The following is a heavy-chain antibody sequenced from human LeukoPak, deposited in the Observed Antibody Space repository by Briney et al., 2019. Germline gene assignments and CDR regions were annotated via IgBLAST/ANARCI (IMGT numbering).Heavy chain of an antibody. V-gene: IGHV3-9*03. CDR1: GFTFDDYA. Sequence: GRSLRLSCAASGFTFDDYAMHWVRQAPGKGLEWVSGISWNSGSIGYADSVKGRFTISRDNAKHSLYLQMNSLRAEDMALYYCAKDSSSWLEYYFDYWGQGTLVTVSS. CDR2: ISWNSGSI. CDR3: AKDSSSWLEYYFDY. J-gene: IGHJ4*02. D-gene: IGHD6-13*01.